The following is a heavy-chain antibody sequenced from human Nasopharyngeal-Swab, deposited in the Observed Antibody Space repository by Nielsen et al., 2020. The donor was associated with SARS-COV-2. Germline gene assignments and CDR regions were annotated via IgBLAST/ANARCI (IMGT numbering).Heavy chain of an antibody. CDR1: GFTFDDYA. Sequence: SLRLSCAASGFTFDDYAMHWVRQAPGKGLEWVSGISWNSGSIGYADSVKGRFTISRDNAKNSLYLQMNSLRAEDTALYYCAKEALPSSYYYYYMDVWGKGTTVTVSS. V-gene: IGHV3-9*01. J-gene: IGHJ6*03. CDR2: ISWNSGSI. D-gene: IGHD2-2*01. CDR3: AKEALPSSYYYYYMDV.